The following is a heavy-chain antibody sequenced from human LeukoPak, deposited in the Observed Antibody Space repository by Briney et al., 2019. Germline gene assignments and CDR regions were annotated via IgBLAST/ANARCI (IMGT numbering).Heavy chain of an antibody. CDR3: ARDGTAAGLYFDL. CDR1: GFTFTDYW. Sequence: GGSLRLSCAVPGFTFTDYWMNWVGQAPGKGPEWVASIRQDGSEKTYVDSVKGRFTISRDNTKNSLSLQLNGLRAEDTAVYYCARDGTAAGLYFDLWGQGTLVTVSS. D-gene: IGHD6-13*01. J-gene: IGHJ4*01. V-gene: IGHV3-7*01. CDR2: IRQDGSEK.